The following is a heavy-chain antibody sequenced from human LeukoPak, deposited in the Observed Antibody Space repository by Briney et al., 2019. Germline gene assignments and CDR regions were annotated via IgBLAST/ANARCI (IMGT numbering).Heavy chain of an antibody. CDR2: IYYSGST. Sequence: ASETLSLTCTVSGGSISSYYWSWIRQSPGKGLEWIGYIYYSGSTNYNPSLKSRVTISVDTSKNQFSLKLSSVTAADTAVYYCASGIAAAGTGYGMGVWGQGTTVTVSS. CDR3: ASGIAAAGTGYGMGV. D-gene: IGHD6-13*01. J-gene: IGHJ6*02. V-gene: IGHV4-59*01. CDR1: GGSISSYY.